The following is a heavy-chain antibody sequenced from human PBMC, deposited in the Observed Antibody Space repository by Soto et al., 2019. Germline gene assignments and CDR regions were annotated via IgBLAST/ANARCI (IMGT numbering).Heavy chain of an antibody. CDR1: GGTFSNFA. D-gene: IGHD5-18*01. CDR3: ARSVADTAMLLQTKYFLDS. J-gene: IGHJ4*02. V-gene: IGHV1-69*01. CDR2: IIPIFGTT. Sequence: QVHLVQSGAEVKKPGSSVKVSCEASGGTFSNFAISWVRQAPGQGLEWMGGIIPIFGTTYYAQRFRGRVTITADESTRRAYMELSSLRSEDTAVYYCARSVADTAMLLQTKYFLDSWGQGTLVTVSS.